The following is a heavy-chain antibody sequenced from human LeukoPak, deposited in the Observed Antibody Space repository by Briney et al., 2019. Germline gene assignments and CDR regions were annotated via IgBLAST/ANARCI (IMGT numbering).Heavy chain of an antibody. V-gene: IGHV4-34*01. CDR3: ARTERRYSSSWYGHWFDP. D-gene: IGHD6-13*01. CDR1: GGSFSGYY. CDR2: INHSGST. Sequence: SVTLSLTCAVYGGSFSGYYWSWIRQPPGKGLEWIGEINHSGSTNYNPSLKSRVTISVDTSKNQFSLKLSSVTAADTAVYYCARTERRYSSSWYGHWFDPWGQGTLVTVSS. J-gene: IGHJ5*02.